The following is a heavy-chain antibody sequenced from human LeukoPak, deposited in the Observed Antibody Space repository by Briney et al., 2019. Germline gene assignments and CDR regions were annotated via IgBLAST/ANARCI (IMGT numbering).Heavy chain of an antibody. V-gene: IGHV3-23*01. CDR2: ITGGGDTT. Sequence: GGSLRLSCAASGFTFSSYAMYWVRQAPGKGLEWASAITGGGDTTYYADYVKGRFTISRDNSKNTLSLQMNSLRVEDTAVYYCARSVGGFFDYWGQGTLVTVSS. CDR1: GFTFSSYA. J-gene: IGHJ4*02. CDR3: ARSVGGFFDY.